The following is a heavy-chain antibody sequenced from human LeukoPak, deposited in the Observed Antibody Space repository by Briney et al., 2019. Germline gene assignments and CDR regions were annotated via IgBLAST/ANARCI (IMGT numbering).Heavy chain of an antibody. D-gene: IGHD5-18*01. Sequence: GASVKVSCKASGYTFTGYHMHWVRQAPGQGLEWMGWMNPNSGNTGYAQKFQGRVTITRNTSISTAYMELSSLRSEDTAVYYCARGSDTAMVSFDYWGQGTLVTVSS. J-gene: IGHJ4*02. CDR2: MNPNSGNT. CDR3: ARGSDTAMVSFDY. CDR1: GYTFTGYH. V-gene: IGHV1-8*03.